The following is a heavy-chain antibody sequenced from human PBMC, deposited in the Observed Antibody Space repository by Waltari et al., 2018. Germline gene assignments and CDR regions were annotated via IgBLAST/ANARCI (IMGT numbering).Heavy chain of an antibody. CDR3: ARGGPDLDY. Sequence: QVQLQESGPGLVKPSETLSLTCTVSGYSISSGYYWGWIRQPPGKGLEWIGSIYHSGSTYYNPSLKSRVTISVDTSKNQFSLKLSSVTAADTAVYYCARGGPDLDYWGQGTLVTVSS. V-gene: IGHV4-38-2*02. J-gene: IGHJ4*02. CDR1: GYSISSGYY. CDR2: IYHSGST.